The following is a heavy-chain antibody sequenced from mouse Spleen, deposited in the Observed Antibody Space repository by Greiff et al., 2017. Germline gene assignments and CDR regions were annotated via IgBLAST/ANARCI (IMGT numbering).Heavy chain of an antibody. CDR2: INPSNGRT. J-gene: IGHJ3*01. D-gene: IGHD2-4*01. CDR3: ARSLYYDYSAWFAY. CDR1: GYTFTSYW. Sequence: QVQLQQPGAELVKPGASVKLSCKASGYTFTSYWMHWVKQRPGQGLEWIGEINPSNGRTNYNEKFKSKATLTVDKSSSTAYMQLSSLTSEDSAVYYCARSLYYDYSAWFAYWGQGTLVTVSA. V-gene: IGHV1S81*02.